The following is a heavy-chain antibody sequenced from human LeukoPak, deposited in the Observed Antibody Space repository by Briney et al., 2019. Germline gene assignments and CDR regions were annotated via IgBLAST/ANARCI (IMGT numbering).Heavy chain of an antibody. Sequence: SETLSFTCAVYGGSFSGYYWSWIRQPPGKGLEWIGEINHSGSTNYNPSLKSRVTISVDTSKNQFSLKLSSVTAADTAVYYCARGLLGYSYGWPLTYYFDYWGQGTLVTVSS. D-gene: IGHD5-18*01. V-gene: IGHV4-34*01. CDR1: GGSFSGYY. J-gene: IGHJ4*02. CDR3: ARGLLGYSYGWPLTYYFDY. CDR2: INHSGST.